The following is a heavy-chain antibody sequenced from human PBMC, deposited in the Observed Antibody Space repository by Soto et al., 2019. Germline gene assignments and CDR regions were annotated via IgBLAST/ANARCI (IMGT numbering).Heavy chain of an antibody. CDR1: GFIFSSYW. D-gene: IGHD3-22*01. J-gene: IGHJ3*02. Sequence: EVQLVESGGGLVQPGGSLRLSCAGSGFIFSSYWMTWVRQAPGKGLEWVANIKRDGSEKYYVDSVKGRFTISRDNAKKSLYLQMNSLRAEDTAVYYCVRETHEDRPLSGNAFDIWGQGTMVTISS. CDR3: VRETHEDRPLSGNAFDI. V-gene: IGHV3-7*03. CDR2: IKRDGSEK.